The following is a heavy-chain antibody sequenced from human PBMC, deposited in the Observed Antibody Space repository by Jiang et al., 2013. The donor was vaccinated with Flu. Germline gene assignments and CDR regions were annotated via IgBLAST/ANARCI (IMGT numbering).Heavy chain of an antibody. CDR1: GYTFTGYY. J-gene: IGHJ5*02. CDR3: ARSRLPAGITPGIRGDHNWLDP. V-gene: IGHV1-2*06. D-gene: IGHD2-2*02. Sequence: EVKKPGASVKVSCKASGYTFTGYYIHWVRQAPGQGLEWMGRINPNSGVTKYTQKFQGRITMTRDTSTSTAYMELRRLRSDDTAVYYCARSRLPAGITPGIRGDHNWLDPWGQGTLVTVSS. CDR2: INPNSGVT.